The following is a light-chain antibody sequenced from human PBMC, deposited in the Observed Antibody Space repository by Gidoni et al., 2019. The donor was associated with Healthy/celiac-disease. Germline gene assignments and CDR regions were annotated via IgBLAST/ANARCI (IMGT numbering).Light chain of an antibody. CDR2: EVS. J-gene: IGLJ3*02. CDR3: SSYTSSTTPWV. V-gene: IGLV2-14*01. Sequence: QPALTQPASVSGSPGQSTTISCTGTSSDVGGYNYVSWYQQHPGKAPKLMIYEVSNRPSGVSNRFSGSKSGNTASLTISGLQAEDEADYYCSSYTSSTTPWVFGGGTKLTVL. CDR1: SSDVGGYNY.